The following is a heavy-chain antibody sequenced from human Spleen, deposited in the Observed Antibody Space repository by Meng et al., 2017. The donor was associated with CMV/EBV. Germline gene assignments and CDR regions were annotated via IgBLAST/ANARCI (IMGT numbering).Heavy chain of an antibody. D-gene: IGHD3-22*01. CDR2: IYTSGST. J-gene: IGHJ4*02. CDR1: GGSISSYY. CDR3: ARDDSSGYYYYY. V-gene: IGHV4-4*07. Sequence: VQLEGSCPGLVKPSQTQYLTCPVSGGSISSYYWSWIRQPAGKGLEWIGRIYTSGSTNYNPSLKSRVTMSVDTSKNQFSLKLSSVTAADTAVYYCARDDSSGYYYYYWGQGTLVTVSS.